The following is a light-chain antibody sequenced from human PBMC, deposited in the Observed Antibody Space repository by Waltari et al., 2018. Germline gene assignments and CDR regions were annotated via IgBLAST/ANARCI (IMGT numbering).Light chain of an antibody. CDR2: CVS. CDR3: GSYAGRATWA. V-gene: IGLV2-11*01. J-gene: IGLJ3*02. CDR1: SSDVGGYDY. Sequence: QSALTPPRPVSGSPGHSVTISCTGTSSDVGGYDYFSWYQQYPGKAPKLVIYCVSKRPSGVPGRFSGSKSGNTASRTISGLQAEDEADYNCGSYAGRATWAFGGGTKLTVL.